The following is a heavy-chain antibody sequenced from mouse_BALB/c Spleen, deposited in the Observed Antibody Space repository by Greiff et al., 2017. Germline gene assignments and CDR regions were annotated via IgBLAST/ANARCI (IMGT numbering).Heavy chain of an antibody. Sequence: QVQLQQSGPGLVQPSQSLSITCTVSGFPLTSYGVHWVRQSPGKGLEWLGVIWSGGSTDYNAAFISRLSISKDNSKSQVFFKMNSLQANDTAIYYCARKGLLRLRSAMDYWGQGTSVTVSS. CDR3: ARKGLLRLRSAMDY. CDR2: IWSGGST. J-gene: IGHJ4*01. V-gene: IGHV2-2*02. D-gene: IGHD1-2*01. CDR1: GFPLTSYG.